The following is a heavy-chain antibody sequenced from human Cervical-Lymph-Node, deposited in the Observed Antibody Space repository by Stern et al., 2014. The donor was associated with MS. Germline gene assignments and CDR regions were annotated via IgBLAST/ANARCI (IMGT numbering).Heavy chain of an antibody. CDR2: IWYDGTNK. D-gene: IGHD2/OR15-2a*01. J-gene: IGHJ4*02. CDR3: ATLGHSNLDY. CDR1: GFTFSSYV. V-gene: IGHV3-33*08. Sequence: VQLVESGGGVVQPGTSLRLSCSASGFTFSSYVIHWVRQAPGKGLEWVALIWYDGTNKFYAASVKGRFTISRAHSHSTLYLQMHSLRTEDTAVYYCATLGHSNLDYWGRGTLVTVSS.